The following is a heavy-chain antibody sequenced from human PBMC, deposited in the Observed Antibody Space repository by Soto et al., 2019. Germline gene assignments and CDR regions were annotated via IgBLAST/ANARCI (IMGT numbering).Heavy chain of an antibody. CDR3: AREGACGGDCYPERDYYYYGMDV. V-gene: IGHV1-69*12. D-gene: IGHD2-21*02. Sequence: QVQLVQSGAEVKKPGSSVKVSCKASGGTFSSYAISWVRQAPGQGLEWMGGIIPIFGTANYAQKFQGRVTITADESTSTAYMELSSLRSEDTAVYYCAREGACGGDCYPERDYYYYGMDVWGQGTTVTVSS. CDR1: GGTFSSYA. CDR2: IIPIFGTA. J-gene: IGHJ6*02.